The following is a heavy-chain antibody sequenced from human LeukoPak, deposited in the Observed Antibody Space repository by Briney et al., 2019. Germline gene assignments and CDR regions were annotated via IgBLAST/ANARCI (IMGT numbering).Heavy chain of an antibody. CDR1: GFTLSHYG. V-gene: IGHV3-33*01. Sequence: GGSPTLSCAASGFTLSHYGMHWVRQAPGMGLEWVGVIWFDGGKIHYPDSVKGRFTISRDNSKNTLYLQMDNLRADDTAVYYCVRGSGGDGYSYWGDYWGQGTLVTVSP. D-gene: IGHD5-24*01. CDR2: IWFDGGKI. CDR3: VRGSGGDGYSYWGDY. J-gene: IGHJ4*02.